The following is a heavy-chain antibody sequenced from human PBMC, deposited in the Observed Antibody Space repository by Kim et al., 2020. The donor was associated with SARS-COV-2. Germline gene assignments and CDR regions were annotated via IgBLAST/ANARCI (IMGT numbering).Heavy chain of an antibody. J-gene: IGHJ4*02. Sequence: SETLSLTCTVSGVSISSYYWSWIRQPPGKGLEWIGYVYYSGSTNYNPSLKSRVTMSVDTSKNQLSLNLSSVTAADTAVYYCARVGDSSDYYPFDHWAQGT. CDR3: ARVGDSSDYYPFDH. V-gene: IGHV4-59*01. CDR1: GVSISSYY. CDR2: VYYSGST. D-gene: IGHD3-22*01.